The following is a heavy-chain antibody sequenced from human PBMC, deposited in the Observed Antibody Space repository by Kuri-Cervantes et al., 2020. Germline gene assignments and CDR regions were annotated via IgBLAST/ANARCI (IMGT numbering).Heavy chain of an antibody. CDR1: GGSFSNYY. CDR2: INHSGST. CDR3: ARLAAAGTGFWFDP. D-gene: IGHD6-13*01. J-gene: IGHJ5*02. V-gene: IGHV4-34*01. Sequence: SETLSLTCAVYGGSFSNYYWSWIRQPPGKGLEWIGEINHSGSTNYNPSLKSRVTISVDTSKNQFSLKMSSVTAADTAMYYCARLAAAGTGFWFDPWGQGTLVTVSS.